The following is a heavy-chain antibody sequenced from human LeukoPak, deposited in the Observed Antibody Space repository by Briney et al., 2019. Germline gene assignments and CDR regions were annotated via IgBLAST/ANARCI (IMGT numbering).Heavy chain of an antibody. V-gene: IGHV4-28*05. CDR3: ARKPAARGWFDP. D-gene: IGHD2-2*01. Sequence: PSETLSLTCSVSGYSISTDNWWGWIRHPPGEGLEWIGYIYHSGDIYYNPSLKSRVTMSVDTSRNQFSLKLSSVTAVDTAVYYCARKPAARGWFDPWGQGTLVTVSS. J-gene: IGHJ5*02. CDR1: GYSISTDNW. CDR2: IYHSGDI.